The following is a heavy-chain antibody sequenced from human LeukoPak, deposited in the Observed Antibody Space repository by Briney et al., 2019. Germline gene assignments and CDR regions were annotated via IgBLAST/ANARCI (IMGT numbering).Heavy chain of an antibody. V-gene: IGHV1-69*13. D-gene: IGHD1-1*01. CDR2: IIPIFGTA. Sequence: SVKVSCKASGGTFSSYAISWVRQAPGQGLEWMGGIIPIFGTANYAQKFQGRVTITADESTSTAYMELSSLRSEDTAVYYCATDLDGTTGTYYFDYWAREPWSPSPQ. J-gene: IGHJ4*02. CDR3: ATDLDGTTGTYYFDY. CDR1: GGTFSSYA.